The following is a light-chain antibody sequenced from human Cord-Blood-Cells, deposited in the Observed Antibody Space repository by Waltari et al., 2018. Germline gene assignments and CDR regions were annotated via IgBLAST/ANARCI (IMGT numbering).Light chain of an antibody. CDR1: SSDVGSYNL. Sequence: QSALTQPAPVSGSPGQSITISCTGTSSDVGSYNLVSWYQQHPSKAPKLMIYEGSKRPSGVSNRFSGSKSGNTASLTISGLQAEDEADYYCCSYAGSSTFGVVFGGGTKLTVL. J-gene: IGLJ2*01. CDR2: EGS. V-gene: IGLV2-23*03. CDR3: CSYAGSSTFGVV.